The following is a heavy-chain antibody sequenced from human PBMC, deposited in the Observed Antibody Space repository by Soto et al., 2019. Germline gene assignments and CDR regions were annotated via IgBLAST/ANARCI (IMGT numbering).Heavy chain of an antibody. CDR1: GYTFTSYG. Sequence: QVQLVQSGAEVKKPGASVKVSCKASGYTFTSYGISWVRQAPGQGLEWMGWISAYNGNTNYAQKLQGRVTMTRDTSKSKANMEQSSLRADDTAVYYCARDGALYGYYSDGMDVWGQGTTVPVSS. CDR2: ISAYNGNT. D-gene: IGHD3-16*01. V-gene: IGHV1-18*01. CDR3: ARDGALYGYYSDGMDV. J-gene: IGHJ6*02.